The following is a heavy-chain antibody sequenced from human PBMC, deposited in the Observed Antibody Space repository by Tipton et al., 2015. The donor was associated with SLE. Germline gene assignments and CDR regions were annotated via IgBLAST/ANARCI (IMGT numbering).Heavy chain of an antibody. J-gene: IGHJ6*03. CDR1: GHTFTSYW. D-gene: IGHD6-13*01. V-gene: IGHV5-51*03. CDR3: ARVVGGMAPGGSRHFYYYMDV. CDR2: IYPGDSDT. Sequence: QLVQSGAEVKKPRESLKISCKGSGHTFTSYWIGWVRQMPGKGLEWMGIIYPGDSDTRYSPSFQGQVTISADKSITTAYLEWSSLKASDTAMYYCARVVGGMAPGGSRHFYYYMDVWGKGTTVTVS.